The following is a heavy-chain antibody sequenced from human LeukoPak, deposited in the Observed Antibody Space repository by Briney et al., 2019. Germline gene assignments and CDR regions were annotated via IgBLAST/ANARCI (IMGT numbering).Heavy chain of an antibody. V-gene: IGHV4-39*06. CDR2: IYYSGST. Sequence: SETLPLTCTVSGGSISSSRYYWGWLRQPPERGLGGIGSIYYSGSTYYNPSLKSRVTISIDTSKNQFTLKLSSVTAADTAVYYCAPRAMDPNWFDPSGQGTLVTVSS. CDR1: GGSISSSRYY. CDR3: APRAMDPNWFDP. D-gene: IGHD5-18*01. J-gene: IGHJ5*02.